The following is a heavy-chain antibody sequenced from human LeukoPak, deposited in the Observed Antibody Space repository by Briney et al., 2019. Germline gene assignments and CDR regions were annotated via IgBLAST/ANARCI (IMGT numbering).Heavy chain of an antibody. V-gene: IGHV3-23*01. CDR1: GFTFSSYA. J-gene: IGHJ4*02. CDR2: ISGSGGST. D-gene: IGHD6-6*01. Sequence: GGSLRLSCAASGFTFSSYAMSWVRQAPGKGLEWVSAISGSGGSTYYADSVKGRFTISRDNSKNTLYPQMNSLRAEDTAVDYCAKAVGRAALFKYWGQGTLVTVSS. CDR3: AKAVGRAALFKY.